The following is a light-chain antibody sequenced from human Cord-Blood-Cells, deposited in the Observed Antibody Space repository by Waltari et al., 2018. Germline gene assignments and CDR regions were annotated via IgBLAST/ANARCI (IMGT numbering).Light chain of an antibody. V-gene: IGLV1-40*01. J-gene: IGLJ3*02. CDR3: QSYDSSHWV. Sequence: QSVLTQPPSVSGAPGQRVTISCTGSSSNIGAGYDVHWYQQLPGTAPKLLIYGNSNPPSGVPDRFSGSKSGTSASLAITGLQAEDEADYYCQSYDSSHWVFGGGTKLTVL. CDR1: SSNIGAGYD. CDR2: GNS.